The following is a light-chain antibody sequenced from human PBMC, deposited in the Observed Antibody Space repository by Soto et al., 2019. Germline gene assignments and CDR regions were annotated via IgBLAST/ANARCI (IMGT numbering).Light chain of an antibody. CDR1: QSLVYSDGYTY. CDR2: KVS. Sequence: DAVLTQSPLSLSVTLGQPASISCRSSQSLVYSDGYTYLNWFHQRPGQSPRRLIYKVSNRDSGVPDSFSGSGSGTDLTLKISRVEAEDVGVYYCMQGTHWPYTFGQGTKLEIK. CDR3: MQGTHWPYT. V-gene: IGKV2-30*01. J-gene: IGKJ2*01.